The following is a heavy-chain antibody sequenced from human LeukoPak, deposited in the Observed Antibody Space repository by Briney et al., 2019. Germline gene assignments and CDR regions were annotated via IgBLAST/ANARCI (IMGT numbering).Heavy chain of an antibody. CDR1: GGSISSSSHY. J-gene: IGHJ6*03. D-gene: IGHD4-17*01. CDR3: ARGTYGYYMDV. CDR2: IYYSGST. V-gene: IGHV4-39*07. Sequence: SETLSLTCTVSGGSISSSSHYWGWIRQPPGKGLEWIGSIYYSGSTYYNPSLKSRVTISVDTSKNQFSLKLSSVTAADTAVYFCARGTYGYYMDVWGKGTTVTVSS.